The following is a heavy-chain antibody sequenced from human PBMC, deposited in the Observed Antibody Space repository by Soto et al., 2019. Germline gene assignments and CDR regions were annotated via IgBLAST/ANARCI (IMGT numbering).Heavy chain of an antibody. Sequence: PGESLKISCKGPGYSFTSYWISWVRQMPGKGLEWMGRIDPSDSYTSYSPSLQGHVTISADKSISTAYLQWSSLKASDTAMYYRARSDHYYDSSGYYSVGAFDIWGQGTMVTVSS. D-gene: IGHD3-22*01. V-gene: IGHV5-10-1*01. CDR2: IDPSDSYT. CDR3: ARSDHYYDSSGYYSVGAFDI. J-gene: IGHJ3*02. CDR1: GYSFTSYW.